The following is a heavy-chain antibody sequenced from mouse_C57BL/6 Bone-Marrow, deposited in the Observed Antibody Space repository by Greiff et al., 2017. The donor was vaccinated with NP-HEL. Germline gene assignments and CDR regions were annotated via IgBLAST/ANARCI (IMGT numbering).Heavy chain of an antibody. J-gene: IGHJ3*01. CDR1: GFTFSSYG. CDR2: ISSGGSYT. Sequence: DVQLVESGGDLVKPGGSLKLSCAASGFTFSSYGMSWVRQTPDKRLEWVATISSGGSYTYYPDSVKGRFTISRDNAKNTLYLQMSSLKSEDTAMYYCARKNSGLAYWGQGTLVTVSA. CDR3: ARKNSGLAY. V-gene: IGHV5-6*01.